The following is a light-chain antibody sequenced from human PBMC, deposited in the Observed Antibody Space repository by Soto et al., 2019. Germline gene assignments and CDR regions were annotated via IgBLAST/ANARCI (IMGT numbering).Light chain of an antibody. CDR1: QTVSSW. J-gene: IGKJ1*01. CDR3: QQYNSYST. CDR2: GAS. V-gene: IGKV1-5*01. Sequence: DIQITQSPSTLSASVGDRVTITCRASQTVSSWLAWYQQKPGKAPNLLIYGASSLESGVPSRLSGSGSGTEFTITISSLQPDDFATYYCQQYNSYSTFGQGTKVDIK.